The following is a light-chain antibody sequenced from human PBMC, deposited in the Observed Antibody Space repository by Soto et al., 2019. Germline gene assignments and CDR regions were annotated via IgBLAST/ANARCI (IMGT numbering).Light chain of an antibody. CDR2: GAS. J-gene: IGKJ1*01. Sequence: AIQMTQSPSSLSASLGRMLTITCRASQGIGNALGWYQQKPGKPPKVLIYGASNLQSGVPPRFSGSGSGTDFTLAISSLQPEDSATYYCLQDINYPWTFGQGTKVDIK. V-gene: IGKV1-6*01. CDR1: QGIGNA. CDR3: LQDINYPWT.